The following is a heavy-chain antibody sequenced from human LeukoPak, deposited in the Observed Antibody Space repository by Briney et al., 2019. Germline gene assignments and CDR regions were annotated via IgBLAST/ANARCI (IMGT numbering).Heavy chain of an antibody. CDR3: AREKRAYSYGSRRGFDDYYYMDV. V-gene: IGHV4-34*01. CDR1: GGSFSDYS. D-gene: IGHD5-18*01. CDR2: INHGGST. Sequence: SETLSLTCAVYGGSFSDYSWSWIRQPPGKGLEWIGEINHGGSTNYNPSLKSRVTISVDMSKNQFSLKLSSVTAADTAVYYCAREKRAYSYGSRRGFDDYYYMDVWGKGSTVTVSS. J-gene: IGHJ6*03.